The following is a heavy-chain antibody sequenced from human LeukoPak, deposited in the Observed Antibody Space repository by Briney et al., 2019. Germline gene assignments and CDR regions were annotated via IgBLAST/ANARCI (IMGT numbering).Heavy chain of an antibody. Sequence: SETLSLTCSVSGGSITSLYWSWVRQPPGKGLEYVGYVHHTGVTNYNPSLRGRVTVSMDASKNQFYLKLNSVTAADTAVYYCARERSLSGSSPFDYWGQGTLVTVSS. V-gene: IGHV4-59*11. J-gene: IGHJ4*02. D-gene: IGHD1-26*01. CDR1: GGSITSLY. CDR2: VHHTGVT. CDR3: ARERSLSGSSPFDY.